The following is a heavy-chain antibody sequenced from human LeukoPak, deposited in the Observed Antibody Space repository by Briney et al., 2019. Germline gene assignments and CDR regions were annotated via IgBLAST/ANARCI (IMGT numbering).Heavy chain of an antibody. D-gene: IGHD3-9*01. Sequence: PGVPLRLSCAASGFTFSSYSMNWLRQAPGEGLEWVSSISSSSSYIYYADSVKGRFTIPRDNAKNSLYLQMNSLRAEDTAVYYCARRGGTNSRYDILTGYYRYYFDYWGQGTLVTVSS. V-gene: IGHV3-21*01. CDR2: ISSSSSYI. CDR3: ARRGGTNSRYDILTGYYRYYFDY. CDR1: GFTFSSYS. J-gene: IGHJ4*02.